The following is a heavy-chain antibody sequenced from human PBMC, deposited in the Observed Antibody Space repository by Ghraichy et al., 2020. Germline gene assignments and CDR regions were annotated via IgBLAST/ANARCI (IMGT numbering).Heavy chain of an antibody. CDR1: GFTFSSYA. D-gene: IGHD2-15*01. Sequence: GGSLRLSCAASGFTFSSYAMSWVRQAPGKGLEWVSAISGSGGSTYYADSVKGRFTISRDNSKNTLYLQMNSLRAEDTAVYYCAKVDPQCSGGSCYLFDYWGQGTLVTVSS. J-gene: IGHJ4*02. V-gene: IGHV3-23*01. CDR3: AKVDPQCSGGSCYLFDY. CDR2: ISGSGGST.